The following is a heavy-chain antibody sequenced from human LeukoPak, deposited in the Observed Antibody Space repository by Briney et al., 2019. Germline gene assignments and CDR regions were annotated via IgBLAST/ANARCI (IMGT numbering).Heavy chain of an antibody. Sequence: PGGSLRLSCAASGFTFSSYAMHWVRQAPGKGLEWVAVISYDGSNKYYADSVKGRFTISRDNSKNTLYLQMNSLRAEDTAVYYCARDGGSGSYYNVYYFDYWGQGTLVTVSS. CDR2: ISYDGSNK. D-gene: IGHD3-10*01. V-gene: IGHV3-30-3*01. J-gene: IGHJ4*02. CDR3: ARDGGSGSYYNVYYFDY. CDR1: GFTFSSYA.